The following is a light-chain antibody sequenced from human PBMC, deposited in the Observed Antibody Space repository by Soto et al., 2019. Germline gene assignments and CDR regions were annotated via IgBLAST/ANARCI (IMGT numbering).Light chain of an antibody. V-gene: IGLV2-14*03. Sequence: QSVLTQPASVSGSPGQSITISCTGTSSDVGGYIYVAWFQHHPGKAPRLIIYDVYNRPSGVSDRFSGSKSGNTASLTISGLQAEDEADYYCSSYTRSATLVFGSGTKLTVL. CDR3: SSYTRSATLV. CDR1: SSDVGGYIY. J-gene: IGLJ1*01. CDR2: DVY.